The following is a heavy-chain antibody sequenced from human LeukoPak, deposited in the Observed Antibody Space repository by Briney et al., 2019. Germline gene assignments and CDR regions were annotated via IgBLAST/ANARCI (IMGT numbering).Heavy chain of an antibody. CDR1: GGSFSGYY. Sequence: SETLSLTCAVYGGSFSGYYWSWIRQPPGKGLEWIGEINHSGSTNYNPSLKSRVTISVDTSKNQFSLKLSSVTAADTAVYYCAGDLAGPVGYWGQGTLVTVSS. V-gene: IGHV4-34*01. J-gene: IGHJ4*02. CDR2: INHSGST. D-gene: IGHD2-15*01. CDR3: AGDLAGPVGY.